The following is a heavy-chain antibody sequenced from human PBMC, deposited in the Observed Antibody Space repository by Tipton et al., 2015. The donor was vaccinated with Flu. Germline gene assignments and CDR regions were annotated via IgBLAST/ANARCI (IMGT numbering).Heavy chain of an antibody. J-gene: IGHJ5*01. CDR2: ICPGSM. CDR3: ARRDYSNYVSDAKNWFHS. D-gene: IGHD4-11*01. Sequence: TLSLTCSVSGSSIGGSYCWGWIRQPPRKGLQWVGNICPGSMYYNPSLKSRLTLSLDTSRIQFSLRPTSVTAADTAVYYCARRDYSNYVSDAKNWFHSWGQGTLVTVSS. V-gene: IGHV4-38-2*01. CDR1: GSSIGGSYC.